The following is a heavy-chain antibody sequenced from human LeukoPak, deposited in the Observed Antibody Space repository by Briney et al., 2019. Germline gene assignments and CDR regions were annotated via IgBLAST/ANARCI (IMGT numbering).Heavy chain of an antibody. CDR3: ARASGMYYYDSSGFDY. CDR1: GFTFSSYA. Sequence: GRSLRLSCAASGFTFSSYAMHWVRQAPGKGLEWVAVISYDGSNKYYADSVKGRFTISRDNSKNTLYLQMNSLRAEDTAVYYCARASGMYYYDSSGFDYWGQGTLVTVSS. V-gene: IGHV3-30-3*01. D-gene: IGHD3-22*01. J-gene: IGHJ4*02. CDR2: ISYDGSNK.